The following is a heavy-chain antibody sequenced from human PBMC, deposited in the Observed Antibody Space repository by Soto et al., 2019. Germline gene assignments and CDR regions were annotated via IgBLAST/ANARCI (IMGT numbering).Heavy chain of an antibody. CDR3: ALGSAVPTFDFDY. CDR1: GFTFSSYW. V-gene: IGHV3-74*01. CDR2: INSDGSST. J-gene: IGHJ4*02. Sequence: GGSLRLSCAASGFTFSSYWMHWVRQAPGKGLVWVSRINSDGSSTSYADSVKGRFTISRDNAKNTLYLQMNSLRAEDTAVYYCALGSAVPTFDFDYWGQGTLVTVSS. D-gene: IGHD3-10*01.